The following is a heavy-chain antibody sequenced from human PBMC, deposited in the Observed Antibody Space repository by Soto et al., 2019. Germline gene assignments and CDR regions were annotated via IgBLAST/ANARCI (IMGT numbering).Heavy chain of an antibody. J-gene: IGHJ4*02. Sequence: PSETLSLTCAVYGGSFSGYYWSWIRQPPGKGLEWIGEINHSGSTNYNPSLKSRVTISVDTSRNQFSLKLSSVTAADTAVYYCARGGLHYDFWSGYLSSFDYWGQGTLVTSPQ. CDR1: GGSFSGYY. V-gene: IGHV4-34*01. D-gene: IGHD3-3*01. CDR3: ARGGLHYDFWSGYLSSFDY. CDR2: INHSGST.